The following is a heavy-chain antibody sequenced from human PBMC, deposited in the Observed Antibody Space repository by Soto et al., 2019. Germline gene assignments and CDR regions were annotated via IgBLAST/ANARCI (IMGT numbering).Heavy chain of an antibody. D-gene: IGHD1-7*01. CDR1: GGSFSGYY. V-gene: IGHV4-34*01. CDR3: ARGPGTFDP. CDR2: INHSGST. Sequence: SETLSLTCAVYGGSFSGYYWSWIRQPPGKGLEWIGEINHSGSTNYNPSLKSRVTISVDTSKNQFSLKLSSVTAADTAVYYCARGPGTFDPWGQATLVTVSS. J-gene: IGHJ5*02.